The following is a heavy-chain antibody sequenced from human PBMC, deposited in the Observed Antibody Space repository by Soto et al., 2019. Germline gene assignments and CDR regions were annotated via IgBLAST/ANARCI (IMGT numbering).Heavy chain of an antibody. D-gene: IGHD2-2*01. V-gene: IGHV4-4*07. Sequence: QVQLQETGPGLVKPSETLSLTCTVSGGSISSYYWSWIRQPAGKGLEWIGRIYTSGSTNYNPSLKSRVTMSVDTSKNQFSLKLSSVTAADTAVYYCARAGYCSSTSCFSDWFDPWGQGTLVTVSS. CDR3: ARAGYCSSTSCFSDWFDP. CDR1: GGSISSYY. CDR2: IYTSGST. J-gene: IGHJ5*02.